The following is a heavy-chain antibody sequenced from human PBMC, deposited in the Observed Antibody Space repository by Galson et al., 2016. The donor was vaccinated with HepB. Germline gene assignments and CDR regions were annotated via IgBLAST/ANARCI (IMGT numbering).Heavy chain of an antibody. D-gene: IGHD2-15*01. J-gene: IGHJ6*02. V-gene: IGHV1-18*04. CDR2: INTDTGDT. Sequence: SVKVSCKASGYTFISSPISWVRQAPGQGLEWMGWINTDTGDTVSAQKLQGRVTMTTDTSTDTASMELTSLRSDDTAVYYCARSGHCSGGACYNSYGMDVWGQGTSATVSS. CDR3: ARSGHCSGGACYNSYGMDV. CDR1: GYTFISSP.